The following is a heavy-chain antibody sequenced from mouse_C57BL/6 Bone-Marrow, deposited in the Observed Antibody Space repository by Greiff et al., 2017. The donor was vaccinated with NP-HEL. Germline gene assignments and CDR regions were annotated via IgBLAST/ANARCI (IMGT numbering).Heavy chain of an antibody. CDR2: IDPSDSYT. J-gene: IGHJ4*01. CDR1: GYTFTSYW. V-gene: IGHV1-69*01. Sequence: VQLQQPGAELVMPGASVKLSCKASGYTFTSYWMHWVKQRPGQGLEWIGEIDPSDSYTNYNQKFKGKSTLTVDKSSSTAYMQLSSLTSEDSAVYYCAMSFTYYGSSPYYAMDYWGQGTSVTVSS. CDR3: AMSFTYYGSSPYYAMDY. D-gene: IGHD1-1*01.